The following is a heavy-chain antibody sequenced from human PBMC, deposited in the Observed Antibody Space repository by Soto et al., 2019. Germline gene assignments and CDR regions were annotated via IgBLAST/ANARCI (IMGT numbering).Heavy chain of an antibody. CDR1: GFTFSNYA. CDR3: AHSRCSY. CDR2: ISANGGST. D-gene: IGHD3-10*02. Sequence: EVQLLESGGGLVQPGGSLRLSCTGSGFTFSNYAMSWVRQAPGKGLEWVSGISANGGSTYYADSVKGRFTISRDNSNNTLFLHVNSLRVEDTAVYYCAHSRCSYWGQGTQVTVSS. V-gene: IGHV3-23*01. J-gene: IGHJ4*02.